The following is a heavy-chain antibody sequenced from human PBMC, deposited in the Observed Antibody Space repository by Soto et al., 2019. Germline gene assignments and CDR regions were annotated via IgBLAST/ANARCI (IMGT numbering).Heavy chain of an antibody. CDR3: AREGPSTMASSFYYYGMDV. CDR1: GYTFTSYY. V-gene: IGHV1-46*01. D-gene: IGHD3-10*01. J-gene: IGHJ6*02. CDR2: INPSGGST. Sequence: ASVKVSCKASGYTFTSYYMHWVRQAPGQGLEWMGIINPSGGSTSYAQKFQGRVTMTRDTSTSTVYMELSSLRSEDTAVYYCAREGPSTMASSFYYYGMDVWGQGTTVTV.